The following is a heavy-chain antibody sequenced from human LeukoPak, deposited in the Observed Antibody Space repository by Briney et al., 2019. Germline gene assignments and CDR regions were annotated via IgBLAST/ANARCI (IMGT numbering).Heavy chain of an antibody. J-gene: IGHJ4*02. CDR3: SRSPGYSYGYYGGYYFDY. D-gene: IGHD5-18*01. Sequence: GGSLRLSCTASGFTFGDYAMSWVRQAPGKGLEWVGFIRSKAEGGTTEYAASVKGRFTISRDDSKSIAYLQMNSLKIEDTAVYYCSRSPGYSYGYYGGYYFDYWGQGTLVTVSS. CDR2: IRSKAEGGTT. CDR1: GFTFGDYA. V-gene: IGHV3-49*04.